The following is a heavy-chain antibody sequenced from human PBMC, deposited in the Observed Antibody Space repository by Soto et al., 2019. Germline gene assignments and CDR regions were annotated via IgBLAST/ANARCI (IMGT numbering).Heavy chain of an antibody. J-gene: IGHJ4*02. Sequence: GGSLRLSCAASGFTFDDYAMHWVRQAPGKGLEWVSGISWNSGSIGYADSVKGRFTISRDNAKNSLYLQMNSLRAEDTALYYCAKDYGDYIGINFDYWGQGTLVTVSS. CDR3: AKDYGDYIGINFDY. CDR2: ISWNSGSI. D-gene: IGHD4-17*01. CDR1: GFTFDDYA. V-gene: IGHV3-9*01.